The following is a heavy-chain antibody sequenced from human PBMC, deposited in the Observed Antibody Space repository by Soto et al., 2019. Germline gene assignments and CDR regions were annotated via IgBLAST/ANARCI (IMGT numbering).Heavy chain of an antibody. V-gene: IGHV3-66*01. CDR2: IYSGGST. D-gene: IGHD6-19*01. J-gene: IGHJ4*02. Sequence: EVQLLESGGGLVQPGGSLRLSCAASGFTVSSNYMSWVRQAPGKGLEWVSVIYSGGSTYYADSVKGRFTISRDNSKNTLYLQMNSLRAEDTAVYYCARSQWLVLIDYWGQGTLVTVSS. CDR3: ARSQWLVLIDY. CDR1: GFTVSSNY.